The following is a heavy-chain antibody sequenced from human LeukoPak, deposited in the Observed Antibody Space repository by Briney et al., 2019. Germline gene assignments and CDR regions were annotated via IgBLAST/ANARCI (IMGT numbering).Heavy chain of an antibody. D-gene: IGHD3-22*01. V-gene: IGHV3-69-1*01. Sequence: GGSLTLSCAASGFAVNRNYMSWVRQAPGKGLEWVSSIYYADSLKGRFTISRDNAKNSLYLQMNSLRAEDTAVYYCARSIYHYYDSSAYSQFDYWGQGTLVTVSS. CDR3: ARSIYHYYDSSAYSQFDY. CDR2: I. CDR1: GFAVNRNY. J-gene: IGHJ4*02.